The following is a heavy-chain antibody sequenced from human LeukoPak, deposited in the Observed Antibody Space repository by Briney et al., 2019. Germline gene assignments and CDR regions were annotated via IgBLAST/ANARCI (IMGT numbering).Heavy chain of an antibody. CDR3: ARVTPDYSRWFDP. Sequence: SVKVSCKASGGTLSSYGITWVRQAPGQGLEWMGGVIPILATSNYAEKLQGRVTITADESTSTAYMELSSLRSEDTAVYYCARVTPDYSRWFDPWGQGTLVTVSS. D-gene: IGHD2-15*01. CDR2: VIPILATS. CDR1: GGTLSSYG. V-gene: IGHV1-69*13. J-gene: IGHJ5*02.